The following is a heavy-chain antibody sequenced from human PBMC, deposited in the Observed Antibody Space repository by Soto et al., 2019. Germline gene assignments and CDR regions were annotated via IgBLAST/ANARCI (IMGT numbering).Heavy chain of an antibody. J-gene: IGHJ3*02. CDR3: ARVDTAMVTSWAFDI. V-gene: IGHV1-18*01. CDR1: GYTFTSYG. D-gene: IGHD5-18*01. Sequence: ASVKVSCKASGYTFTSYGISWVRQAPGQGLEWMGWISAYNGNTNYAQKLQGRVTVTTDTSTSTAYMELRSLRSDDTAVYYCARVDTAMVTSWAFDIWGQGTVVTVSS. CDR2: ISAYNGNT.